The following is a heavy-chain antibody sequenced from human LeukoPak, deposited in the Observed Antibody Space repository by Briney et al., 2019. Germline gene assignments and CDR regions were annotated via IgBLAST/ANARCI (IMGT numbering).Heavy chain of an antibody. D-gene: IGHD4-17*01. V-gene: IGHV1-46*01. J-gene: IGHJ4*02. Sequence: GASVKVSCKASGYTFTSYYMHWVRQAPGQGLEWMGIINPSGGSTSYAQKFQGRVTMTRDMSTSTVYMELCSLRSEDTAVYYCAGESYGDYEEIGLFDYWGQGTLVTVSS. CDR1: GYTFTSYY. CDR2: INPSGGST. CDR3: AGESYGDYEEIGLFDY.